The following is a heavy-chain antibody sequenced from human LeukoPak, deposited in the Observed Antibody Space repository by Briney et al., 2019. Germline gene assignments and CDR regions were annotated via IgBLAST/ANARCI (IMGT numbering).Heavy chain of an antibody. V-gene: IGHV3-53*04. Sequence: GGSLRLSCAASGFTFSDYYMSWVRQAPGKGLEWVSVIYSGGSTYYADSVKGRFTISRHNSKNTLYLQMNSLRAEDTAVYYCARNEWLGYFDYWGQGTLVTVSS. CDR1: GFTFSDYY. CDR3: ARNEWLGYFDY. CDR2: IYSGGST. J-gene: IGHJ4*02. D-gene: IGHD5-12*01.